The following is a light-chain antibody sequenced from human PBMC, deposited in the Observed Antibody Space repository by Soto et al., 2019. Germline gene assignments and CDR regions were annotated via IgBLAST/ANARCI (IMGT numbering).Light chain of an antibody. Sequence: DTQMTQSPSSLSASLGDRVTITCRASQDISNYLAWFQHKPGKAPKLLIYAASSLHLGVPSRFSGSGSGTYFTLTISSLQPEDVATYYCQKYNGGQWTFGQGTKVEIK. V-gene: IGKV1-27*01. CDR3: QKYNGGQWT. CDR1: QDISNY. CDR2: AAS. J-gene: IGKJ1*01.